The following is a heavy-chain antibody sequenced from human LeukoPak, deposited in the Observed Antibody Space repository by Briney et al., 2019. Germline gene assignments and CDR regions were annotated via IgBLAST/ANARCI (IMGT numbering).Heavy chain of an antibody. Sequence: PSETLSLTCSFSGDSISTYYWSWIRQSPGKGLEWIGHIYSSGNTDYNSSLKRRVTISVDTSKSQFSLRLSSVTATDTAVYYCARLRWQLVGPYFDYWGQGILVTVSS. J-gene: IGHJ4*02. CDR1: GDSISTYY. CDR3: ARLRWQLVGPYFDY. V-gene: IGHV4-59*01. CDR2: IYSSGNT. D-gene: IGHD1-26*01.